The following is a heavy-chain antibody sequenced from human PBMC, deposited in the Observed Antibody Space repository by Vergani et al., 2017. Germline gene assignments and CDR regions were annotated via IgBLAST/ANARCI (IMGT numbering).Heavy chain of an antibody. Sequence: QVQLVQSGAEVKKPGSSVKVSCKASGGTFSSYAISWVRQAPGQGLEWMGGIIPIFGTANYAQKFQGRVTITADESTSTAYMELSSLRSEDTAVYYCARGVDKNPYYYYYYMDVGGKGTTVTVSS. V-gene: IGHV1-69*01. CDR3: ARGVDKNPYYYYYYMDV. CDR1: GGTFSSYA. D-gene: IGHD2-21*01. CDR2: IIPIFGTA. J-gene: IGHJ6*03.